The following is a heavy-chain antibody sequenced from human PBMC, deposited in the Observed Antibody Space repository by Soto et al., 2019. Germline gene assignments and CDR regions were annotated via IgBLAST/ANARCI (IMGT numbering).Heavy chain of an antibody. D-gene: IGHD2-2*02. J-gene: IGHJ6*03. Sequence: GGSLRLSCAASGFTFSSYAMSWVRQAPGKGLEWVSAISGSGGSTYYADSVKGRFTISRDNSKNTRYLQMNSLRAEDTAVYYCAKDGFGCSSTSCYIYYYYYMDVWGKGTTVTVSS. V-gene: IGHV3-23*01. CDR2: ISGSGGST. CDR1: GFTFSSYA. CDR3: AKDGFGCSSTSCYIYYYYYMDV.